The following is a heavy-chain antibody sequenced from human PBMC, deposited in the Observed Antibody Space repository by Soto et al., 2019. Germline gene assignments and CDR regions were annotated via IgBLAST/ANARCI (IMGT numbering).Heavy chain of an antibody. CDR2: IYYSGST. V-gene: IGHV4-59*01. D-gene: IGHD3-3*01. Sequence: SETLSLTCTVSGGSISSYYWSWIRQPPGKGLEWIGYIYYSGSTNYNPSLKSRVTISVDTSKNQFSLKLSSVTAADTAVYYCARIPPYDFWSGYPYYFDYWGQGTLVTVSS. J-gene: IGHJ4*02. CDR3: ARIPPYDFWSGYPYYFDY. CDR1: GGSISSYY.